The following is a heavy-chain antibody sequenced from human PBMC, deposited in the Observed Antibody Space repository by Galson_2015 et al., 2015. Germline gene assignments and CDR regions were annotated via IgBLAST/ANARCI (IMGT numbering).Heavy chain of an antibody. CDR1: GFTFSSYG. J-gene: IGHJ4*02. Sequence: LRLSCAASGFTFSSYGMHWVRQAPGKGLEWVAVIWYDGSNKYYADSVKGRFTISRDNSKNTLYLQMNSLRAEDTAVYYCARDPPFFYDSSGYYFDYWGQGTLVTVSS. CDR3: ARDPPFFYDSSGYYFDY. V-gene: IGHV3-33*01. CDR2: IWYDGSNK. D-gene: IGHD3-22*01.